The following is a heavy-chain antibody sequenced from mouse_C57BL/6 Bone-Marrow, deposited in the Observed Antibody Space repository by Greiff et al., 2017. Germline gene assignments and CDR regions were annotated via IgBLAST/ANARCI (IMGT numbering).Heavy chain of an antibody. CDR2: IDPENGDT. CDR3: TTPYGNYDAMCY. Sequence: VQLQQSGAELVRPGASVKLSCTASGFNIKDDYMHWVKQRPEQGLEWIGWIDPENGDTEYASKFQGKATITADTSSNKAYLQLSSLTSEDTAVYYCTTPYGNYDAMCYWGQGTSVTVSS. V-gene: IGHV14-4*01. D-gene: IGHD2-1*01. J-gene: IGHJ4*01. CDR1: GFNIKDDY.